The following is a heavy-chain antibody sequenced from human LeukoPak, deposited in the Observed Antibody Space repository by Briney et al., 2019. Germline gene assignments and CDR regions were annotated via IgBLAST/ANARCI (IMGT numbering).Heavy chain of an antibody. V-gene: IGHV3-23*01. CDR3: ARDTSFNYGAHAMDV. CDR2: ISGSGINT. J-gene: IGHJ6*02. D-gene: IGHD4/OR15-4a*01. CDR1: GFTFDNYA. Sequence: GGSLRLSCAASGFTFDNYAMNWVRQAPEKGLEWVLGISGSGINTYYADSVKGRFTISRDNSKNTLYLQLNSLRGEDTAIYYCARDTSFNYGAHAMDVWGQGTTVTVSS.